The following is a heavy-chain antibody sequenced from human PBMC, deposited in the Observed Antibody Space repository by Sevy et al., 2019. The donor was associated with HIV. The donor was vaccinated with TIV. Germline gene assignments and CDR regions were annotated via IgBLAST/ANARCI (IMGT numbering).Heavy chain of an antibody. Sequence: KQSQTLSLTCAISGHSVSTSSATWNWFRQSPSRGLEWLGRTYYRSKWYSDYEVSVKGRVTINPDTSKNQFSLHLESVTPEDTAVYFCARGDELNSYYYGMDVWGQGTTVTVSS. D-gene: IGHD1-7*01. CDR2: TYYRSKWYS. CDR3: ARGDELNSYYYGMDV. J-gene: IGHJ6*02. CDR1: GHSVSTSSAT. V-gene: IGHV6-1*01.